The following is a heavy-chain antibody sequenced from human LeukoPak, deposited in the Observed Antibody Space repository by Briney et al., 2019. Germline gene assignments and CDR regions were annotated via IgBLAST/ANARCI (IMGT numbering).Heavy chain of an antibody. CDR3: TRVGSMAAAGTPDY. J-gene: IGHJ4*02. CDR2: ISGSGSTK. Sequence: PGGSLRLSCAASGFTFSDYYMSWIRQAPGKGLEWVSHISGSGSTKIYADSVKGRFTISRDNAENSLYLQVNSLRAEDTAVYYCTRVGSMAAAGTPDYWGQGTLVTVSS. D-gene: IGHD6-13*01. CDR1: GFTFSDYY. V-gene: IGHV3-11*01.